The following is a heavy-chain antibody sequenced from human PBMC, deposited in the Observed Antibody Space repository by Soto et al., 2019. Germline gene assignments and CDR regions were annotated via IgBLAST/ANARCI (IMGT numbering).Heavy chain of an antibody. Sequence: ASVKVSCKASGFTFTSSAVQWVRQARGQRLEWIGWIVVGSGNTNYAQKFQERVTITRDMSTSTAYMELSSLRSEDTAVYYCAARTPYYDSSGYYPPLDAFDIWGQGTMVTVSS. CDR3: AARTPYYDSSGYYPPLDAFDI. J-gene: IGHJ3*02. CDR2: IVVGSGNT. D-gene: IGHD3-22*01. V-gene: IGHV1-58*01. CDR1: GFTFTSSA.